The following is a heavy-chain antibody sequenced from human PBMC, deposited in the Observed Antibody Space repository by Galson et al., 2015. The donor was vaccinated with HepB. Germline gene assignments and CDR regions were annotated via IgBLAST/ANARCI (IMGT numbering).Heavy chain of an antibody. V-gene: IGHV4-39*07. Sequence: TLSLTCTVSGASISSSLYYWVWIRQPPEKGLEWIGSIYYTGNTYYKSSLKSRVTISADMSKNQFSLKVNPVTAADTAVYYCARAAGDSSTYANDYWGQGTLVTVSS. CDR1: GASISSSLYY. CDR2: IYYTGNT. D-gene: IGHD5-18*01. CDR3: ARAAGDSSTYANDY. J-gene: IGHJ4*02.